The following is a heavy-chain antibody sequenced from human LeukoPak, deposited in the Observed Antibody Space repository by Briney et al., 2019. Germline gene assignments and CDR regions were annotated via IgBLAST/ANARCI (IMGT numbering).Heavy chain of an antibody. CDR1: GYKFNTYG. Sequence: ASVKVSCKASGYKFNTYGISWVRQAPGQGLEWMGWISAYNGKTDYAQKSQGRVTMTTDTSTSTAYMELRSLRSDDTALYYCARPDYGGNRGAFDIWGQGTMVTVSS. V-gene: IGHV1-18*01. J-gene: IGHJ3*02. CDR3: ARPDYGGNRGAFDI. D-gene: IGHD4-23*01. CDR2: ISAYNGKT.